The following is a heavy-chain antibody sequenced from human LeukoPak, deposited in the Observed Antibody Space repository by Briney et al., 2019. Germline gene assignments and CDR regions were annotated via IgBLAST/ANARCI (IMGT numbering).Heavy chain of an antibody. J-gene: IGHJ3*02. D-gene: IGHD3/OR15-3a*01. V-gene: IGHV1-69*06. CDR2: IIPIFGTL. CDR1: GGTFTSYA. CDR3: ARAGNTIMISYAFDI. Sequence: SVKVSCKASGGTFTSYAFSWLRQAPGQGLEWMGGIIPIFGTLNYAQKFQGRVTIAADKSTSTVYMELSSLRSEDTAVYYCARAGNTIMISYAFDIWGQGTVVTVSS.